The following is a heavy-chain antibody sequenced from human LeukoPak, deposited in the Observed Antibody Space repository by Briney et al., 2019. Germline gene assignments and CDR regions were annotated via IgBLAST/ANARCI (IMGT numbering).Heavy chain of an antibody. Sequence: PSQTLSLTCAVSGGSISSGGYSWSWIRQPPGKGLEWIVYIYHSGSTYYNPSLKSRVTISVDRSKNQFSLKLSSVTAADTAVYYCARGCGGDCYSGFLGFDYWGQGTLVTVSS. D-gene: IGHD2-21*02. V-gene: IGHV4-30-2*01. J-gene: IGHJ4*02. CDR3: ARGCGGDCYSGFLGFDY. CDR1: GGSISSGGYS. CDR2: IYHSGST.